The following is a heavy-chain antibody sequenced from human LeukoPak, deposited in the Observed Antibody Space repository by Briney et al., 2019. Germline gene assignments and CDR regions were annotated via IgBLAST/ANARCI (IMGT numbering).Heavy chain of an antibody. CDR3: ARLGVYGGYNAVDY. CDR2: ISEDGTKK. CDR1: GFSFSFYG. J-gene: IGHJ4*02. D-gene: IGHD5-12*01. V-gene: IGHV3-30*03. Sequence: PGGSLRLSCAASGFSFSFYGMHCVRQAPGKGLEWVAVISEDGTKKNYAESVKGRFTISRDNSNNTLYLQMNSLRAEDTAVYYCARLGVYGGYNAVDYWGQGTLVTVSS.